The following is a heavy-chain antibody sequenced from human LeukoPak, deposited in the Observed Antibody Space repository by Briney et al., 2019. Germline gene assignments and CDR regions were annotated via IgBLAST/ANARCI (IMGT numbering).Heavy chain of an antibody. D-gene: IGHD5-18*01. Sequence: PSXTLSLTCAVYGGSFSGYYWSWIRQPPGKGLEWIGEINHSGGTYYNPSLKSRVTLSVDTSKNQFSLKMNSVTAADTAVYYCARGRYSQYFDYWGQGTLVTVSS. V-gene: IGHV4-34*01. CDR2: INHSGGT. CDR3: ARGRYSQYFDY. CDR1: GGSFSGYY. J-gene: IGHJ4*02.